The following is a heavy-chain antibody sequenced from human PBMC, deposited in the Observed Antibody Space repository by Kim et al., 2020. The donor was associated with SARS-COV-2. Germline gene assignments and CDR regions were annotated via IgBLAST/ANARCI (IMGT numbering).Heavy chain of an antibody. D-gene: IGHD3-22*01. CDR3: ARWATSYYYDSSGYYPDAFDI. J-gene: IGHJ3*02. Sequence: GGSLRLSCAASGFTFSNYNMNWVRQAPGKGLEWVSSISCTSSYIYYADSVKGRFTISRDNAKNSVYLQMNSLRAEDTAVYYCARWATSYYYDSSGYYPDAFDIWGQGTMVTVSS. CDR1: GFTFSNYN. V-gene: IGHV3-21*01. CDR2: ISCTSSYI.